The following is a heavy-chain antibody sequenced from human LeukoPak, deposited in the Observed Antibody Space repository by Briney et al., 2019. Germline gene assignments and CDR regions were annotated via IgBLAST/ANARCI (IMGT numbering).Heavy chain of an antibody. D-gene: IGHD2/OR15-2a*01. CDR3: ARGPIVLWLYYGMDV. CDR1: GFSFADHA. V-gene: IGHV3-49*04. J-gene: IGHJ6*02. CDR2: VRSKNYRGKP. Sequence: PGGSLILSCIASGFSFADHAMSWVSQAPGKGVDRVAFVRSKNYRGKPEYAACVRGRFTISRDDSMSIAYMQMNSLETEDTAVYFCARGPIVLWLYYGMDVWGQGTTVIVSS.